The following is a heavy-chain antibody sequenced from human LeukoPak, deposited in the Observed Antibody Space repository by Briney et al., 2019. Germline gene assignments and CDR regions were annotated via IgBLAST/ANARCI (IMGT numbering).Heavy chain of an antibody. CDR3: ARLGSGSYYDSRGQFDY. Sequence: SETLSLTCTVSGGSISSYYWSWIRQPPGKGLEWIGYIYYSGSTNYNPSLKSRVTISVDTSKNQFSLKLSSVTAADTAVYYCARLGSGSYYDSRGQFDYWGQGTLVTVSS. CDR2: IYYSGST. V-gene: IGHV4-59*12. D-gene: IGHD1-26*01. J-gene: IGHJ4*02. CDR1: GGSISSYY.